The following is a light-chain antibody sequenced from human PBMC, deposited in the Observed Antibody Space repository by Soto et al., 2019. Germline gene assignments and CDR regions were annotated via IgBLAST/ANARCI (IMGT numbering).Light chain of an antibody. Sequence: DIQVTQSPPTLSASIGDSVTLTCRASQSVTSWLAWFQQKPGKAPKLLIYKASSLEIGVPSRFSGSGSGTEFNLSISSLQPDDFATYYCQQYNAFPWTFGQGTTVESK. CDR1: QSVTSW. CDR3: QQYNAFPWT. J-gene: IGKJ1*01. CDR2: KAS. V-gene: IGKV1-5*03.